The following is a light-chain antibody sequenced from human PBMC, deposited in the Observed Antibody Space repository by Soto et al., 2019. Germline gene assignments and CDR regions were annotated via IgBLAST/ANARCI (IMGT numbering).Light chain of an antibody. J-gene: IGKJ5*01. CDR2: DAS. CDR3: QQYGSSPPIT. CDR1: QSVSSY. V-gene: IGKV3-11*01. Sequence: EIVLTQSPATLSLSPGERATLSCRASQSVSSYLAWYQQKPGQAPRLPIYDASNRATGIPARFSGSGSGTDFTLTISSLEPEDFAVYYCQQYGSSPPITFGQGTRLEIK.